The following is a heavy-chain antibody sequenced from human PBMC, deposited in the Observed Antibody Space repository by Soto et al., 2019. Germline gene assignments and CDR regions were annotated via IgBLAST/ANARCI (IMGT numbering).Heavy chain of an antibody. CDR1: GYTFSNYD. V-gene: IGHV1-8*01. CDR2: MNPNSGNT. J-gene: IGHJ5*02. Sequence: GASVKVSCKASGYTFSNYDINWVRQATGQGLEWMGWMNPNSGNTGYAQKFQGRVTMTRDTSINTAYMELSGLTSEDTALYYCARMAGASGVYWFDPWGHGTLVTSPQ. D-gene: IGHD3-10*01. CDR3: ARMAGASGVYWFDP.